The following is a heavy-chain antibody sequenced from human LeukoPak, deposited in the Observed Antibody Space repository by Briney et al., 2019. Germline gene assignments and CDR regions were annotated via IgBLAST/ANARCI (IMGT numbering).Heavy chain of an antibody. CDR1: GFTFSNYG. D-gene: IGHD3-22*01. CDR3: ARVISGYYCDH. J-gene: IGHJ4*02. V-gene: IGHV3-30*03. Sequence: GSLRLSCAASGFTFSNYGMQWVRQAPGKGLEWAAFISYDGSKKYYADSVKGRFTISRDNSKNTLYLQMNSLRTEDTAVYYCARVISGYYCDHWGQGTLVTVSS. CDR2: ISYDGSKK.